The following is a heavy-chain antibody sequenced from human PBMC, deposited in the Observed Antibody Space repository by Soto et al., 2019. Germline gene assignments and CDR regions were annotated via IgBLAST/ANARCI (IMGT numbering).Heavy chain of an antibody. CDR1: GGSISSSSYY. D-gene: IGHD5-18*01. J-gene: IGHJ4*02. Sequence: SETLSLTCTVSGGSISSSSYYWGWIRQPPGKGLEWIGSIFYSGSTYYNPSLKSRVTISVDTSKNQFSLRLSPVTAADTAVYYCATKVGGIQLWPHFDYWGQGTLVTVSS. V-gene: IGHV4-39*01. CDR3: ATKVGGIQLWPHFDY. CDR2: IFYSGST.